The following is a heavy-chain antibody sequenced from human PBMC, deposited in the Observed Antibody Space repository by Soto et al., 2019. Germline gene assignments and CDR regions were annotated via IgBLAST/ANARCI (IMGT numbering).Heavy chain of an antibody. Sequence: QVQLVQSGTEVKRPGASVRLACKAAGHRFSSYAIHWMRQAPGQRLEWMGWINAGNGATKYSQKFQGRVIIIKDTSARTAYMQIDSLNTEDTAVYYCASTHEFWNGYYDYWGQGTLVTVTS. J-gene: IGHJ4*02. CDR2: INAGNGAT. CDR1: GHRFSSYA. V-gene: IGHV1-3*01. D-gene: IGHD3-3*01. CDR3: ASTHEFWNGYYDY.